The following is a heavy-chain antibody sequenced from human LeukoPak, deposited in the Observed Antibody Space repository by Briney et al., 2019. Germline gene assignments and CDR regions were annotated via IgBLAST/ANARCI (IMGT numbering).Heavy chain of an antibody. J-gene: IGHJ4*02. CDR2: IYPGDSDT. CDR1: GYSFTSYW. CDR3: ARPSYCSSTSCYAFDY. D-gene: IGHD2-2*01. V-gene: IGHV5-51*01. Sequence: GESLKISCKGSGYSFTSYWIGWVRQMPGKGLEWMGIIYPGDSDTRYSPSFQGQVTISADKSISTAYLQWSSLKASDTAMYYCARPSYCSSTSCYAFDYWGQGTLVTVS.